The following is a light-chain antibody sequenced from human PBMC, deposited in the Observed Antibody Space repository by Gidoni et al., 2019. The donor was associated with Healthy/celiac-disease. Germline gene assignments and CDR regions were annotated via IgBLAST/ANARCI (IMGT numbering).Light chain of an antibody. CDR3: QQRSNWPPIT. J-gene: IGKJ5*01. Sequence: ELVFTHSPATLSLSPGERATLSCRASQSVSSDLAWYQQKPGQAPRLLIYDASNRATGIPARFSGSGSGTDFTLTISSREPEEFAVYYCQQRSNWPPITFGQGTRLEIK. CDR1: QSVSSD. V-gene: IGKV3-11*01. CDR2: DAS.